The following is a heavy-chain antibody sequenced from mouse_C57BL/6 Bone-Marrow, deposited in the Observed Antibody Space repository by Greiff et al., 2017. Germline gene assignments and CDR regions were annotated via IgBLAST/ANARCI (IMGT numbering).Heavy chain of an antibody. V-gene: IGHV1-64*01. D-gene: IGHD3-3*01. CDR1: GYTFTSYW. J-gene: IGHJ1*03. CDR3: ARGGRNRYFDF. CDR2: IHPNSGST. Sequence: QVQLQQPGAELVKPGASVKLSCKASGYTFTSYWMHWVKQRPGQGLEWIGMIHPNSGSTNYNEKFKSKATLTVDKSSSTAYMQLSRLTSEDSAVYYCARGGRNRYFDFWCTGTTVTVSS.